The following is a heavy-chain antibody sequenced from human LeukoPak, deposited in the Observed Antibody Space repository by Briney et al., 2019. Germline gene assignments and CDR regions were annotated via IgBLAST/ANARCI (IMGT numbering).Heavy chain of an antibody. Sequence: GGSLRLSCAASGFTFSSYGMHWVRQAPGKGLEWVAFIRYDGSNKYYADSVKGRFTISRDNSKNTLYLQMNSLRAEDTAVYYCAKVLVPAGDYYYYMGVWGKGTTVTVSS. D-gene: IGHD2-2*01. J-gene: IGHJ6*03. CDR2: IRYDGSNK. CDR3: AKVLVPAGDYYYYMGV. CDR1: GFTFSSYG. V-gene: IGHV3-30*02.